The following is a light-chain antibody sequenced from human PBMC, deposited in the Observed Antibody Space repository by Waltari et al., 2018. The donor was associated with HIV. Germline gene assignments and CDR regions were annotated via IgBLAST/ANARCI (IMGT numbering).Light chain of an antibody. V-gene: IGLV1-47*01. Sequence: QSVLSQPPSLSVAPGQRVTLPCSGNTSNIGANYVYWFQHGPDAAPKLFTFCNVRRPSGVPGRVSCSKAGTSAYLAISGLRPEDEADYYCATWDDNLNTYVFGPGTRLSVL. J-gene: IGLJ1*01. CDR1: TSNIGANY. CDR2: CNV. CDR3: ATWDDNLNTYV.